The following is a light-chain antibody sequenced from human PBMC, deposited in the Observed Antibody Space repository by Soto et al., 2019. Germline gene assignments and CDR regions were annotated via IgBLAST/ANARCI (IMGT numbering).Light chain of an antibody. V-gene: IGKV3-15*01. CDR1: QNIHTN. Sequence: EIVMTQSPATLSVSPCERATLSCMASQNIHTNLAWYQQKPGQAPRLLFYGASTRATGLPARFSGSGSGTEFTLTINSLQAEDSAVYYCQQYYNWPRTFGQGTRLE. J-gene: IGKJ5*01. CDR3: QQYYNWPRT. CDR2: GAS.